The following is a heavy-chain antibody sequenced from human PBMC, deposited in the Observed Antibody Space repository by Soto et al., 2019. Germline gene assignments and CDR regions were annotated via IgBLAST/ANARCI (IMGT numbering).Heavy chain of an antibody. CDR3: AREGLTYYYGSGSYYYGMDV. CDR1: GFTFSSYG. V-gene: IGHV3-33*01. D-gene: IGHD3-10*01. J-gene: IGHJ6*02. Sequence: QVQLVESGGGVVQPGRSLRLSCAASGFTFSSYGMHWVRQAPGKGLEWVAVIWYDGSNKYYADSVKGRFTISRDNSKNTLYLQMNSLRAEDTAVYYCAREGLTYYYGSGSYYYGMDVWGQGTTVTVSS. CDR2: IWYDGSNK.